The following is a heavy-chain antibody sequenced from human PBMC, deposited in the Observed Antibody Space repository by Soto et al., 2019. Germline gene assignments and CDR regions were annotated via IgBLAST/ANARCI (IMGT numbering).Heavy chain of an antibody. CDR2: ISPDGSNA. CDR3: ARGHSHGAFDI. CDR1: GSTFSSYD. Sequence: QVQLVESGGDVVQSGRSLRLSCAASGSTFSSYDIHWVRQAPGKGLEWVAHISPDGSNAYYADSVKGRFIISRDNAKNMVYLQMNSLRVEDTSVYHCARGHSHGAFDIWGQGTMVTVSS. V-gene: IGHV3-30-3*01. D-gene: IGHD4-4*01. J-gene: IGHJ3*02.